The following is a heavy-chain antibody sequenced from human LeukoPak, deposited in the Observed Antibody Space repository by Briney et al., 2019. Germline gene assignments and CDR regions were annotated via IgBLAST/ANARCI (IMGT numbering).Heavy chain of an antibody. CDR3: ARLGGVSGYSYGPQAEFDY. CDR1: GFTFSSYW. CDR2: IKQDGSEK. J-gene: IGHJ4*02. Sequence: QPGGSLRLSCAASGFTFSSYWMSWVRQAPGKGLEWVANIKQDGSEKYYVDSVKGRFTISRDNAKNSLYLQMNSLRAEDTAVYYCARLGGVSGYSYGPQAEFDYWGQGTLVTVSS. V-gene: IGHV3-7*01. D-gene: IGHD5-18*01.